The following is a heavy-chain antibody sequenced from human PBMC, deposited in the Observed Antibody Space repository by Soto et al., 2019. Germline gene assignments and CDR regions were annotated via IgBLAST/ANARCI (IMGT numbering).Heavy chain of an antibody. CDR1: GFTFTSYA. V-gene: IGHV3-23*01. Sequence: SGGSLRLSCAASGFTFTSYAMQWVRQAPGKGLEWVSGITGLGRGIYYADSVRGRFTISRDNSKNTLDLQMSSVRADDTAVYYCTNGFDYWGRGTLVTVSS. CDR3: TNGFDY. J-gene: IGHJ4*01. CDR2: ITGLGRGI.